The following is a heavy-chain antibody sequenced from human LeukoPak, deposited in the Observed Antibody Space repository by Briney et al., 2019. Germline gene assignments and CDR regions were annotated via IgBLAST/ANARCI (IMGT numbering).Heavy chain of an antibody. CDR3: ARESGYCSSTSCYGYYYYMDV. CDR1: GGTFSSYA. D-gene: IGHD2-2*01. V-gene: IGHV1-69*13. J-gene: IGHJ6*03. Sequence: SVKVSCKASGGTFSSYAISWVRQAPGQGLEWMGGIIPIFGTANYAQKFQGRVTITADESTSTAYMELSSMRSEDTAVYYCARESGYCSSTSCYGYYYYMDVWGKGTTVTVSS. CDR2: IIPIFGTA.